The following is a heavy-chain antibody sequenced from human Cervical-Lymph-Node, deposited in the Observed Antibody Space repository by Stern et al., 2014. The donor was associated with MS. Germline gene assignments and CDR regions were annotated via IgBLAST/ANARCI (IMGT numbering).Heavy chain of an antibody. J-gene: IGHJ5*02. D-gene: IGHD5-18*01. CDR1: GITFSQSA. Sequence: QLVESGPEVKKPGTSVKVSCKASGITFSQSAVQWLRQARGQRLEWIGCVVGLNGETNYAQSFQERVTITRDMSTSTVYMELRSLRSEDTAVYYCASERYTYYDDQRPPGGFGPWGQGTLVTVSS. CDR3: ASERYTYYDDQRPPGGFGP. V-gene: IGHV1-58*03. CDR2: VVGLNGET.